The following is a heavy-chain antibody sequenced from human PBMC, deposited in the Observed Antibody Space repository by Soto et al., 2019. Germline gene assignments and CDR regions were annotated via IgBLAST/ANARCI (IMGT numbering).Heavy chain of an antibody. D-gene: IGHD1-26*01. V-gene: IGHV4-59*01. CDR1: GGSISSYY. CDR2: IYYSGST. J-gene: IGHJ4*02. CDR3: ARGAEGWELPYYFDY. Sequence: SETLSLTCTVSGGSISSYYWSWIRQPPGKGLEWIGYIYYSGSTNYNPSLKSRVTISVDTSKNQFSLKLSSVTAADTAVYYCARGAEGWELPYYFDYWGQGTLVTVSS.